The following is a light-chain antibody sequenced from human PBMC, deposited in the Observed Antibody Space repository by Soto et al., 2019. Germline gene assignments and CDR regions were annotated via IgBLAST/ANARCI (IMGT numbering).Light chain of an antibody. CDR3: CSYAGSYTDV. J-gene: IGLJ1*01. V-gene: IGLV2-11*01. CDR2: DVS. Sequence: QSALTQPRSVSGSPGQSVTISCTGTSSDVGGYNYVSWYQQHPGKAPKLMIYDVSKRPSGVPDRFSGSKSGNTASLTISGLQAEDDADYYCCSYAGSYTDVFGTGTQLTVL. CDR1: SSDVGGYNY.